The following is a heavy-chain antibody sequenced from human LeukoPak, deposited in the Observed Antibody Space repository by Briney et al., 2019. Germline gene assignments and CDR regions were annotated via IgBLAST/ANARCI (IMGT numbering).Heavy chain of an antibody. J-gene: IGHJ4*02. D-gene: IGHD3-22*01. CDR3: ACGGYYYFDY. CDR1: GGSISSYY. V-gene: IGHV4-59*08. Sequence: PSETLSLTCTVSGGSISSYYWSWIRQPPGKGLEWIGYIYYSGNTNYNPSLKSRVTISVDTSKNQFSLKLSSVTAADTAVYYCACGGYYYFDYWGQGTLVTVSS. CDR2: IYYSGNT.